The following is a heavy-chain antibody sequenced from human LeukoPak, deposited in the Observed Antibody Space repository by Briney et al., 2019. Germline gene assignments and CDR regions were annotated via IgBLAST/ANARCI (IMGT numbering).Heavy chain of an antibody. V-gene: IGHV1-3*01. CDR1: GYTFSGYA. CDR2: INAGNGHT. J-gene: IGHJ4*02. D-gene: IGHD5-24*01. Sequence: ASVKVSCKASGYTFSGYAIHWVRQAPGQRFEWMGWINAGNGHTKYSQNFQGRVTITRDSSANTAYMELSSLTSEDTAVYYCARGIWSATRVDYYLDNWGQGTLVTVSS. CDR3: ARGIWSATRVDYYLDN.